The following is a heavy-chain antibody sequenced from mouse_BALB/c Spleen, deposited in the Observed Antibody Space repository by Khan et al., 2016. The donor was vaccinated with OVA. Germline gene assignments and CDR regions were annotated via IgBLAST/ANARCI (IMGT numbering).Heavy chain of an antibody. CDR1: GYTFTNYG. CDR3: ARISSYWYSDV. D-gene: IGHD6-2*01. J-gene: IGHJ1*01. Sequence: QIQLVQSGPELKKPGETVKISCKASGYTFTNYGMNWVKQAPGKGLKWMGWINTYTGEPTYADDFKGRFVFSLETSANTAYLQISNLKNEDMTTYFCARISSYWYSDVWGAGTTVTVSS. CDR2: INTYTGEP. V-gene: IGHV9-1*02.